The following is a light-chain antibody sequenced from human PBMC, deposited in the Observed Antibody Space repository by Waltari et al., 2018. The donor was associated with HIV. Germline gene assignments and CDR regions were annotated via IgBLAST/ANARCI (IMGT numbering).Light chain of an antibody. CDR3: AAWDDSLNGPV. CDR2: SNN. CDR1: SSNIGSNS. V-gene: IGLV1-44*01. J-gene: IGLJ2*01. Sequence: QSVLTQSPSASGTPGQRVIISCSGSSSNIGSNSVNWYQQLPGTAPKLLIYSNNERPSGVPDRFSGSTSGTSASLAISGLQSEDEADYHCAAWDDSLNGPVFGGGTKLTVL.